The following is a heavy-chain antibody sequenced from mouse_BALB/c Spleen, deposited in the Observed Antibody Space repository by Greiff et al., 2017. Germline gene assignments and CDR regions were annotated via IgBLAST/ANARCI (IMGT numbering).Heavy chain of an antibody. CDR1: GYSITSGYY. V-gene: IGHV3-6*02. CDR2: ISYDGSN. CDR3: ARDRTPMDY. Sequence: ESGPGLVKPSQSLSLTCSVTGYSITSGYYWNWIRQFPGNKLEWMGYISYDGSNNYNPSLKNRISITRDTSKNQFFLKLNSVTTEDTATYYCARDRTPMDYWGQGTSVTVSS. J-gene: IGHJ4*01.